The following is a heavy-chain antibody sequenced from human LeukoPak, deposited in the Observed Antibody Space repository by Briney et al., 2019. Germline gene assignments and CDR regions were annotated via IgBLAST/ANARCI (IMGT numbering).Heavy chain of an antibody. V-gene: IGHV3-21*06. J-gene: IGHJ4*02. CDR1: GFSFSTYS. Sequence: AGGSLGLSCAASGFSFSTYSMNWVRQAPGKGLEWVSSIGSSPTYTFYAASVKGRFTISRDNAKNSLFLQMNSLTAEDTAVYYCTRDPSDYWGQGTLVTVSS. CDR3: TRDPSDY. CDR2: IGSSPTYT.